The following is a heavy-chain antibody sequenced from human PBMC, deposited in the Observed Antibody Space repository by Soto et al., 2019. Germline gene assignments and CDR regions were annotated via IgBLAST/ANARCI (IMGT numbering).Heavy chain of an antibody. D-gene: IGHD4-17*01. J-gene: IGHJ4*02. Sequence: QVQLQASGPGLVKPSQTLSLTCHVSGGSISSGGYYWSWIRQHPGKGLERIGYIYYSGSTYYKQSLKSLVTISVDTAKNQSSMNMSFVTAVDTADYYYARALYGKYRCVDSWGQETLFTVSS. V-gene: IGHV4-31*01. CDR3: ARALYGKYRCVDS. CDR1: GGSISSGGYY. CDR2: IYYSGST.